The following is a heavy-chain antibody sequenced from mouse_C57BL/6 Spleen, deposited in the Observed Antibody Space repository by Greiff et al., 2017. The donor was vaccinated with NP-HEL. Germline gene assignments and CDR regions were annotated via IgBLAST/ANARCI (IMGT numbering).Heavy chain of an antibody. Sequence: QVQLQQSGPELVKPGASVKISCKASGYAFSSSWMNWVKQRPGKGLEWIGRIYPGDGDTNYNGKFKGKATLTADKSSSTAYMQLSSLTSEDSAVYFCARAFVITTVVAEVWYFDVWGTGTTVTVSS. V-gene: IGHV1-82*01. CDR2: IYPGDGDT. J-gene: IGHJ1*03. CDR3: ARAFVITTVVAEVWYFDV. D-gene: IGHD1-1*01. CDR1: GYAFSSSW.